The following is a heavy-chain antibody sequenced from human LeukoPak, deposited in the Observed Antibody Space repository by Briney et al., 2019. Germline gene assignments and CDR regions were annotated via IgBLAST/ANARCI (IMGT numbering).Heavy chain of an antibody. J-gene: IGHJ6*04. CDR3: ARDLGSSTPSGV. D-gene: IGHD3-16*01. V-gene: IGHV4-4*02. CDR2: IYHSGST. CDR1: GGSISSSNW. Sequence: SETLSLTCTVSGGSISSSNWWSWIRQPPGKGLEWIGEIYHSGSTNYNPSLKSRVTISVDKSKTQFSLKLSSVTAADTAVYYCARDLGSSTPSGVWGKGTTVTVSS.